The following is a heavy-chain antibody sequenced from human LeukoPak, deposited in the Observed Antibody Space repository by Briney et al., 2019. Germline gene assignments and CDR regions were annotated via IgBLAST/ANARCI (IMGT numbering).Heavy chain of an antibody. CDR2: ISYDGSNK. Sequence: GRSLRLSCAASGFTFSSYAMHWVRQAPGKGLEWVAVISYDGSNKYYADSVKGRFTISRDNSKSTLYLQMNSLRGEDTAVYYCARGGDGSNFHFDYWGQGTLVTVSS. V-gene: IGHV3-30*04. J-gene: IGHJ4*02. D-gene: IGHD5-24*01. CDR3: ARGGDGSNFHFDY. CDR1: GFTFSSYA.